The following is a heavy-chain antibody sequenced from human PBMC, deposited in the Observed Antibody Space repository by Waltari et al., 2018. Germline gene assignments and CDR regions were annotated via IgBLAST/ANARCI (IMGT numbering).Heavy chain of an antibody. V-gene: IGHV4-59*01. Sequence: QVQLQESGPGLVKPSETLSLTCTVSGGSISSYYWSWIRQPPGKGLEWIGYIYYSGSTNHNPSLKSRVTISVDTSKNQFSLKLSSVTAADTAVYYCARVGIVATTYYYYYMDVWGKGTTVTVSS. CDR1: GGSISSYY. D-gene: IGHD5-12*01. CDR2: IYYSGST. J-gene: IGHJ6*03. CDR3: ARVGIVATTYYYYYMDV.